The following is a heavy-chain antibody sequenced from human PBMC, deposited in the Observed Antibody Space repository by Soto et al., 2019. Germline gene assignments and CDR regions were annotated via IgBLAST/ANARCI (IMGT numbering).Heavy chain of an antibody. CDR1: GFTFSSYW. V-gene: IGHV3-74*01. Sequence: PGGSLRLSCAASGFTFSSYWMHWVRQGPGKGLVWVSRVNSDESTTSYADSVKGRFTISRDNAKNTLYLQMSSLRVEDTALYYCAGAVVGLGGLDHWGQGTPVTVSS. J-gene: IGHJ4*02. CDR2: VNSDESTT. CDR3: AGAVVGLGGLDH. D-gene: IGHD6-19*01.